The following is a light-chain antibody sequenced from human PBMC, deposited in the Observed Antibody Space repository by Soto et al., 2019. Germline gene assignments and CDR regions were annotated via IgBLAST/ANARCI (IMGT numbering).Light chain of an antibody. CDR2: GAS. V-gene: IGKV3D-15*01. CDR3: QQYNTFLT. Sequence: EIVMTQSPATLSVSPGERATLSCRASQSVSSNLAWYQQKPGQAPRLLIYGASTRATGIPARFSGSGSGTEFTLTISSLQPDDSATYYCQQYNTFLTFGGGTKVDIK. J-gene: IGKJ4*01. CDR1: QSVSSN.